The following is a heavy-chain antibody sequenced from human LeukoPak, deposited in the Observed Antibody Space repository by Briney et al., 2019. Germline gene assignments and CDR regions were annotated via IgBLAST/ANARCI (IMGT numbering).Heavy chain of an antibody. J-gene: IGHJ4*02. CDR3: ARDGCNSGYFDY. D-gene: IGHD2-15*01. Sequence: SQTLSLTCTVSGASISSGGYYWNWIRQPPGKGLEWIGYIYYSRSTSYSPSLKSRLTISVDTSKNQFSLKLSPVTAADTAVYYCARDGCNSGYFDYWGQGTLVTVSS. V-gene: IGHV4-30-4*01. CDR1: GASISSGGYY. CDR2: IYYSRST.